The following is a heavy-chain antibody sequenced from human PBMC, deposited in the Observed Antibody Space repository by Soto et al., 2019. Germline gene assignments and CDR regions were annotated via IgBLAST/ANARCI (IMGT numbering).Heavy chain of an antibody. J-gene: IGHJ6*02. Sequence: GGSLRLSCAASGFTFSSYAMSWVRQAPGKGLEWVSAISGSGGSTYYADSVKGRFTISRDNSKNTLYLQMNSLRAEDAAVYYCAKQITMVRGVIISPYYYYGMYVWGQGTTVTVSS. CDR2: ISGSGGST. V-gene: IGHV3-23*01. D-gene: IGHD3-10*01. CDR3: AKQITMVRGVIISPYYYYGMYV. CDR1: GFTFSSYA.